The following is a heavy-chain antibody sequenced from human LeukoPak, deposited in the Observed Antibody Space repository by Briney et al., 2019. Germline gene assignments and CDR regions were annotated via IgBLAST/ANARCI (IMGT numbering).Heavy chain of an antibody. CDR3: ARGYYGSGSYYAYYYYYYYMDV. J-gene: IGHJ6*03. D-gene: IGHD3-10*01. CDR1: GGTFSSYA. V-gene: IGHV1-69*13. CDR2: IIPIFGTA. Sequence: SVKVSCKASGGTFSSYAISWVRQAPGQGLEWMGGIIPIFGTANYAQKFQGRVTITADESTSTAYMELSSLRSEDTAVYYCARGYYGSGSYYAYYYYYYYMDVWGKGTTVTVPS.